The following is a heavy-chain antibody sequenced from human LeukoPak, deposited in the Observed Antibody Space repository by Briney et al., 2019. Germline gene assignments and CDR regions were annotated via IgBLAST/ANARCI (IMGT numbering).Heavy chain of an antibody. Sequence: ASVKVSCKASGYTFTSYAMHWVRQAPGQRLEWMGWINAGNGNTQYSQEFQGRVTITRDTSASTIYMELSSLRSEDMAVYYCARHGWLYASGTYYTFDPWGQGTLVTVSS. CDR1: GYTFTSYA. CDR2: INAGNGNT. CDR3: ARHGWLYASGTYYTFDP. V-gene: IGHV1-3*03. D-gene: IGHD3-10*01. J-gene: IGHJ5*02.